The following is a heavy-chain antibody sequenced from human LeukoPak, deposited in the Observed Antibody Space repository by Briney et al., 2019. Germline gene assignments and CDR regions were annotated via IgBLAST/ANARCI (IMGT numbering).Heavy chain of an antibody. CDR1: GFTFSSYS. J-gene: IGHJ5*02. CDR2: ISSSSSTI. V-gene: IGHV3-48*01. CDR3: ARESSSSGYWFDP. D-gene: IGHD6-6*01. Sequence: GGSLRLSCAASGFTFSSYSMNWVRQAPGKGLEWVSYISSSSSTIYYADSVKGRFTISRDNAKNSLYLQMNSLRAEDTAVYYCARESSSSGYWFDPWGQGTLVTVSS.